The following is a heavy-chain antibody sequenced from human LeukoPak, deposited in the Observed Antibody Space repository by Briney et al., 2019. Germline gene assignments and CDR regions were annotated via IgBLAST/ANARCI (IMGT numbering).Heavy chain of an antibody. V-gene: IGHV3-30-3*01. D-gene: IGHD2-15*01. Sequence: PGRSLRLSCAASGFTFSSYAMHWVRQAPGKGLEWVEVISYDGSNKYYADSVKGRFTISRDNSRNTLFLQMNSLRAEDTAVYYCATDRATQYFDYWGQGTLVSVSS. CDR1: GFTFSSYA. CDR2: ISYDGSNK. CDR3: ATDRATQYFDY. J-gene: IGHJ4*02.